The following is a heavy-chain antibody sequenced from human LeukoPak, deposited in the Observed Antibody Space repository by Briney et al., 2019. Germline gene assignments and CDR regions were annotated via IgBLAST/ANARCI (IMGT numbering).Heavy chain of an antibody. V-gene: IGHV3-48*03. J-gene: IGHJ4*02. Sequence: GGSLRLSCAASAFTFSSYEMNWVRQAPGKGLEWVSYISSSGSTIYYADSVKGRFTISRDNAKNSLYLQMNSLRAEDTAVYYCARMWGSYFDYWGQGTLVTVSS. D-gene: IGHD3-16*01. CDR1: AFTFSSYE. CDR2: ISSSGSTI. CDR3: ARMWGSYFDY.